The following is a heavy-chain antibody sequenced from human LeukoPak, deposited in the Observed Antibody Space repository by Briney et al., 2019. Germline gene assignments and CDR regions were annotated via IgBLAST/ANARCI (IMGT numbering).Heavy chain of an antibody. J-gene: IGHJ6*02. CDR1: GGTFSSYA. Sequence: SAKVSCKASGGTFSSYAISWVRQAPGQGLEWMGGIIPIFGTANYAQKFQGRVTITADESTSTAYMELSSLRSEDTAVYYCARDRRGSSALYYYYYYGMDVWGQGTTVTVSS. CDR3: ARDRRGSSALYYYYYYGMDV. CDR2: IIPIFGTA. D-gene: IGHD6-6*01. V-gene: IGHV1-69*13.